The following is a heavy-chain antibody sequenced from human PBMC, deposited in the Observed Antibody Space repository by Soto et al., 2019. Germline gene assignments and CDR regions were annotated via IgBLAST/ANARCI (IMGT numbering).Heavy chain of an antibody. V-gene: IGHV3-30*04. Sequence: QVQLVESGGGMAQAGTSLRLSCTGSGFTFNSLSLHWVRQGPDKVLEWVAVVSFDGQVTYYADSVKGRFTVSRDISKNTMYLQANSLRPEYTAVYYCAREPYNDSQYCDYWGQGTPVTVSS. J-gene: IGHJ4*02. CDR2: VSFDGQVT. CDR1: GFTFNSLS. D-gene: IGHD2-15*01. CDR3: AREPYNDSQYCDY.